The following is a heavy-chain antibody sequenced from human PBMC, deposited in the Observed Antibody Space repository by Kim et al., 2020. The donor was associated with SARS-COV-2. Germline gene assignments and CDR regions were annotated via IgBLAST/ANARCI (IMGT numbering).Heavy chain of an antibody. Sequence: GGSLRLSCAASGFTFSRNGMHWVRQAPGKGLEWVAAISFDGNNQYYADSVKGRFTISRDNSKSTVYLQVNSLRAEDTAVYYCARAHWSGGTTGYNYFDYWGQGTLVTVSA. V-gene: IGHV3-33*05. CDR1: GFTFSRNG. J-gene: IGHJ4*02. D-gene: IGHD1-26*01. CDR3: ARAHWSGGTTGYNYFDY. CDR2: ISFDGNNQ.